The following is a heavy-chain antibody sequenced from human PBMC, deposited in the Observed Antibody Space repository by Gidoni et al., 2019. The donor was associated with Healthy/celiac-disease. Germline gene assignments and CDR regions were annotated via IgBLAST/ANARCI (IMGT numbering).Heavy chain of an antibody. D-gene: IGHD5-12*01. CDR3: AKVDIATHYFDY. V-gene: IGHV3-23*01. CDR2: ISGSGGST. CDR1: GFTFSSYA. Sequence: EVQLLESGGGLVQPGGSLRLSCAASGFTFSSYAMSWVRHAPGKGLGWVADISGSGGSTYYADSVKGRFTIARDKYKNTLYLQRNSLRAEDTAVYDCAKVDIATHYFDYWGQGTLVTVSS. J-gene: IGHJ4*02.